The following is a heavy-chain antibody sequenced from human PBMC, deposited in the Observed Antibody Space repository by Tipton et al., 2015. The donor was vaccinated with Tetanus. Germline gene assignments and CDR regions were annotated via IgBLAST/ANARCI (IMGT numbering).Heavy chain of an antibody. V-gene: IGHV4-39*01. CDR2: IYYNGNT. Sequence: LRLSCSVSGGSINSGTYYWAWIRQPPGKGLEWIGNIYYNGNTYYNSPLKSRLTISLDTPKTQLSLKMTSVTAADTAIYYCARQADNWFDPWGQGTLVAVSS. CDR3: ARQADNWFDP. J-gene: IGHJ5*02. CDR1: GGSINSGTYY.